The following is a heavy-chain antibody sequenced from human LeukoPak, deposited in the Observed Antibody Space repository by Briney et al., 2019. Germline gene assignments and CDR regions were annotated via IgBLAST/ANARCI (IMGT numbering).Heavy chain of an antibody. V-gene: IGHV3-48*03. CDR2: ISSSGSTI. Sequence: GGSLRLSCAASGFTFSSYAMSWVRQAPGKGLEWLSYISSSGSTIYYADSVKDRFTISRDNAKNSLYLQMNSLRAEDTALYYCARGGYCSSTSCYVDSFDYWGQGTLVTVSS. CDR3: ARGGYCSSTSCYVDSFDY. CDR1: GFTFSSYA. J-gene: IGHJ4*02. D-gene: IGHD2-2*01.